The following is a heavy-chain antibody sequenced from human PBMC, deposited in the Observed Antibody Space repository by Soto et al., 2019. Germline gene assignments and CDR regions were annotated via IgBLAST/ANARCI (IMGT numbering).Heavy chain of an antibody. Sequence: QVQLVQSGAEVKRPGSSVKVSCKASGDTFNFYYINWVRQATGIGLEWMGRVNPIVSMSNYAQKFQGRVTMTADKSTSTAYMEISSLRSEDTAIDYCASIYGSGYRAFDYWGQGALVTVSS. V-gene: IGHV1-69*02. D-gene: IGHD3-10*01. J-gene: IGHJ4*02. CDR3: ASIYGSGYRAFDY. CDR1: GDTFNFYY. CDR2: VNPIVSMS.